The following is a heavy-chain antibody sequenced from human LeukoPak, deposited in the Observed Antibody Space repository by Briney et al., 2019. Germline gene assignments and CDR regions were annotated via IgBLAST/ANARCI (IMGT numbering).Heavy chain of an antibody. D-gene: IGHD1-26*01. CDR1: GYSFTSHY. CDR2: INPSGSST. J-gene: IGHJ5*02. CDR3: ARDNSVGDVAWWFDP. Sequence: ASVKVSCKASGYSFTSHYMHWVRQAPGQGLEWLGLINPSGSSTLYAQKFQGRVTMTRDMSTTTDYMELSSLRSEDTAVYYCARDNSVGDVAWWFDPWGQGTLVTVPS. V-gene: IGHV1-46*01.